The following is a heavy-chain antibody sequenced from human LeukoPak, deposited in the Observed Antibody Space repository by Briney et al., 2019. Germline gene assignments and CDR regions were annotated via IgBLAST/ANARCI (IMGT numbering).Heavy chain of an antibody. J-gene: IGHJ4*02. CDR3: AREITSIAVGLDY. D-gene: IGHD6-19*01. V-gene: IGHV1-2*02. Sequence: ASVKVSCKASGYTFTGYYMHWVRQAPGQGLEWMGWINPNSGGTNYAQKFQGRVTMTRDTSISTAYMELSRLRSDDTAVYYCAREITSIAVGLDYWGQGTLVTVSS. CDR2: INPNSGGT. CDR1: GYTFTGYY.